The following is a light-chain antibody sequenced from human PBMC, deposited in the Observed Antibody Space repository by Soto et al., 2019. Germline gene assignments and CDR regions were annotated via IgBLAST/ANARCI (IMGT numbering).Light chain of an antibody. J-gene: IGLJ1*01. CDR3: CSYTVSGTYV. CDR2: AVS. CDR1: SSDVSGYNY. Sequence: QSALTQPASVSGSPGQSITISCTGTSSDVSGYNYVSWYQQHPGKAPKLMIYAVSNRPSGVSNRFSGSKSGNTATLTISGLQAEDEADYYCCSYTVSGTYVFGTGTKVTVL. V-gene: IGLV2-14*01.